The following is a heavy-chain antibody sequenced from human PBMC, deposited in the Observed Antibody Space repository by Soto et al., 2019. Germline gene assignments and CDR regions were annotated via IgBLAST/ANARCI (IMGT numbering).Heavy chain of an antibody. D-gene: IGHD1-7*01. CDR1: GGTFSSYA. V-gene: IGHV1-69*13. CDR2: IIPIFGTA. CDR3: ARGAPIWNYLGNXYYYGMDV. Sequence: SVKVSCKASGGTFSSYAISWVRQAPGQGLEWMGGIIPIFGTANYAQKFQGRVTITADESTSTAYMELSSLRSEDTAVYYCARGAPIWNYLGNXYYYGMDVWGKGTTVTVSS. J-gene: IGHJ6*04.